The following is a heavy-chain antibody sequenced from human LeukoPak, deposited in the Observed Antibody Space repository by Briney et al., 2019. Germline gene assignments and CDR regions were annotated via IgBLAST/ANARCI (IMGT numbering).Heavy chain of an antibody. CDR1: GGSISSSSYY. Sequence: PSETLSLTCTVSGGSISSSSYYWGWIRQPPGKGLEWIGSIYYSGSTYYNPSLKSRVTISVDTSKNQFSLKLSSVTAADTAVYYCARRNSSSWSGAFDIWGQGTMVTVSS. V-gene: IGHV4-39*07. J-gene: IGHJ3*02. D-gene: IGHD6-13*01. CDR3: ARRNSSSWSGAFDI. CDR2: IYYSGST.